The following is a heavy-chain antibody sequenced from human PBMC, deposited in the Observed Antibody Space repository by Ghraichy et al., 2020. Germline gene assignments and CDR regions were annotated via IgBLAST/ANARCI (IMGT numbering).Heavy chain of an antibody. J-gene: IGHJ3*02. CDR3: ARGLTIFGVAIQDAFDI. D-gene: IGHD3-3*01. CDR1: GGSISGYS. Sequence: SETLSLTCSVSGGSISGYSWNWIRQSPGTGLEWIASIYDSGSINYNPSLKSRVTISAHTSKNQFSLKVNSVTAADTAVYYCARGLTIFGVAIQDAFDIWGQGTMVTVSS. V-gene: IGHV4-59*01. CDR2: IYDSGSI.